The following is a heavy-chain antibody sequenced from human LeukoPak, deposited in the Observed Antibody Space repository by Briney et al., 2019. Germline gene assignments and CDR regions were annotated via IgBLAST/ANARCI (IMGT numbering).Heavy chain of an antibody. J-gene: IGHJ6*03. CDR3: ARSGFGKPYYYYMDV. D-gene: IGHD3-22*01. CDR1: GGTFSSYA. Sequence: GSSVKVSCKASGGTFSSYAISWVRQAPGQGLEWMGGIIPIFGTANYAQKFQGRVTITADESTSTAYMELSSLRSEDTAVYYCARSGFGKPYYYYMDVWGKGTTVTVSS. V-gene: IGHV1-69*01. CDR2: IIPIFGTA.